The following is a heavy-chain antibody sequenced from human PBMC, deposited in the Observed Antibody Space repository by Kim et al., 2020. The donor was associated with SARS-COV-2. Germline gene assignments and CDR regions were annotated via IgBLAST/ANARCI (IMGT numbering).Heavy chain of an antibody. CDR3: ARARSIVVVSDQHYFDY. CDR2: ISYDGSNK. CDR1: GFTFSSYA. Sequence: GGSLRLSCAASGFTFSSYAMHWVRQAPGKGLEWVAVISYDGSNKYYADSVKGRFTISRDNSKNTLYLQMNSLRAEDTAVYYCARARSIVVVSDQHYFDYWGQGTLVTVSS. J-gene: IGHJ4*02. D-gene: IGHD2-2*01. V-gene: IGHV3-30-3*01.